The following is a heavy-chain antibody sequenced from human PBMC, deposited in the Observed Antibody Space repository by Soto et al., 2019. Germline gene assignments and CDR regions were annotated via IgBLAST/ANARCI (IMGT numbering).Heavy chain of an antibody. CDR2: ISGSGGDT. Sequence: EVQLLESGGGLLQPGGSLRLSCAASGFTFRSCAMSWVRQAPGKGLQWVSAISGSGGDTYYADSVKGRFTVSRDNSKNMLYLQVDSLRGDDTAVYYCAGGPRDYALDYWGQGTLVTVSS. V-gene: IGHV3-23*01. D-gene: IGHD3-16*01. CDR3: AGGPRDYALDY. J-gene: IGHJ4*02. CDR1: GFTFRSCA.